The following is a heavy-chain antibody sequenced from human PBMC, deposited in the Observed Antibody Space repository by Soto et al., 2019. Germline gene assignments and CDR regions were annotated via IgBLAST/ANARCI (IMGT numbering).Heavy chain of an antibody. Sequence: QVQLVQSGAEVKKPGASVKVSCKASGYTFTSYGISWVRQAPGQGLEWMGWISAYNGNTNYAQKLQGRVTMTTDTPTSTAYVELRSLRTDDTAGYYCARVVRGKWFGPRGQGTLVTVSS. CDR3: ARVVRGKWFGP. CDR2: ISAYNGNT. V-gene: IGHV1-18*01. CDR1: GYTFTSYG. J-gene: IGHJ5*02. D-gene: IGHD3-10*01.